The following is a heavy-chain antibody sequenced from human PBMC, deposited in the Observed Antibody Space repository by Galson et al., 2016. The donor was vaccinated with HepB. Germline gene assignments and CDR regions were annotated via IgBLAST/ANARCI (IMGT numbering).Heavy chain of an antibody. D-gene: IGHD4-17*01. Sequence: SLRLSCAASGFTFSYSAMHWVRQAPGKGLEWVAVISFDGTKKYHTYSVKGRFTISRDNSKNTLYLRMSSLRAEDTAVYYCAREGADYVGFDYWGQGTLVPVSS. CDR2: ISFDGTKK. CDR1: GFTFSYSA. CDR3: AREGADYVGFDY. V-gene: IGHV3-30*04. J-gene: IGHJ4*02.